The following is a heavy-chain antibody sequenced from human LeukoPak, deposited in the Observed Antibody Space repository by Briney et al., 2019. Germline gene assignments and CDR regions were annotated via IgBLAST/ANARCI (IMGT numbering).Heavy chain of an antibody. CDR1: GFTFSSYA. Sequence: PGGSLRLSCAASGFTFSSYAMHWVRQAPGKGLEWVAVISYDGSNKYYADSAKGRFTISRDNSKNTLYLQMNSLRAEDTAVYYCARDPPAAIDYYYYMDVWGKGTTVTVSS. CDR3: ARDPPAAIDYYYYMDV. D-gene: IGHD2-2*01. V-gene: IGHV3-30*01. J-gene: IGHJ6*03. CDR2: ISYDGSNK.